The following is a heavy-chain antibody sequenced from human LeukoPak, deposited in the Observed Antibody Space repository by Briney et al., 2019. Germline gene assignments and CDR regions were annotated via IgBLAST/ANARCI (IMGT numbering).Heavy chain of an antibody. J-gene: IGHJ4*02. V-gene: IGHV3-7*01. CDR1: GFTFSSYW. Sequence: GGSLRLSCAASGFTFSSYWMSWVRQAPGKGLEWVANIKKDGSEKYYVDSVKGRFTISRDNAKNSLYLQMNSLRAEDTAVYYCARDLYRIVVVPHYFDYWGQGTLVTVSS. CDR3: ARDLYRIVVVPHYFDY. D-gene: IGHD3-22*01. CDR2: IKKDGSEK.